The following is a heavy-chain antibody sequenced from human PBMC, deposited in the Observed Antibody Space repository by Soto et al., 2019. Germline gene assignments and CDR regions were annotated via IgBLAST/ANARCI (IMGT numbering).Heavy chain of an antibody. Sequence: QVQLVESGGGVVQPGRSLRLSCAASGFTFSSYGMHLVRQAPGKGLEWVAVISYDGSNKYYADSVKGRFTISRDNSKNTLYLQMNSLRAEDTAVYYCAKDLDYPYYFDYWGQGTLVTVSS. V-gene: IGHV3-30*18. CDR1: GFTFSSYG. D-gene: IGHD5-12*01. J-gene: IGHJ4*02. CDR3: AKDLDYPYYFDY. CDR2: ISYDGSNK.